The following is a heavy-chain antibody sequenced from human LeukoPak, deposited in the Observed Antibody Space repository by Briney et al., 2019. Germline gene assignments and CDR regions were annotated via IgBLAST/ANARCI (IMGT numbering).Heavy chain of an antibody. Sequence: SETLSLTCAVYGGSFSGCYWSWIRQPPGKGLEWIGEINHSGSTNYNPSLKSRVTISVDTSKNQFSLKLSSVTAADTAVYYCARGRYTNYVWGSYRLSYWGQGTLVTVSS. CDR3: ARGRYTNYVWGSYRLSY. D-gene: IGHD3-16*02. CDR2: INHSGST. V-gene: IGHV4-34*01. CDR1: GGSFSGCY. J-gene: IGHJ4*02.